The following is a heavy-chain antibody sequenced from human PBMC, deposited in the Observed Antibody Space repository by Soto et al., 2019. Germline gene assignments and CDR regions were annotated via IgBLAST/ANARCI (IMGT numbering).Heavy chain of an antibody. J-gene: IGHJ5*02. Sequence: EVQLVESGGGLVQPGGSLRLSCAASGFSVTYTYMSWIRQAPGKGLEWVSVIYSGGRTFYADSVRGRFTISRDEGKNTVYLQMHSLRPEDTAVYFCARSDCSSGSCPNWFDPWGQGTPVFVSS. D-gene: IGHD2-15*01. CDR2: IYSGGRT. CDR1: GFSVTYTY. V-gene: IGHV3-66*01. CDR3: ARSDCSSGSCPNWFDP.